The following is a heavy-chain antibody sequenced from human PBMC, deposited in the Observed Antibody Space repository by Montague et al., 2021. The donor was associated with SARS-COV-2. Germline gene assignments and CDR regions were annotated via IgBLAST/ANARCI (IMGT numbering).Heavy chain of an antibody. CDR3: ARFPTSYYYDSKAAPATPDAFDI. V-gene: IGHV4-39*01. Sequence: SETLSLTCTVSGGSISSSSYYWGWIRQPPGKGLEWIGSIYYSGSTYYNPSLKSRVTISVDTPKNQSSLKLSSVTAADTAVYYCARFPTSYYYDSKAAPATPDAFDIWGQGTMVTVSS. D-gene: IGHD3-22*01. CDR1: GGSISSSSYY. CDR2: IYYSGST. J-gene: IGHJ3*02.